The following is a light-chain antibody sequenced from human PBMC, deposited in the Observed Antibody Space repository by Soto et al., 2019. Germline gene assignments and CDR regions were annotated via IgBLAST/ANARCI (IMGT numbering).Light chain of an antibody. CDR2: GAS. CDR3: QQYGTSPLT. J-gene: IGKJ4*01. CDR1: QSVISSF. Sequence: EIVMTQSPATLSVSPGERVILSCRASQSVISSFLAWYQQKPGQPPRLLIYGASSRATGIPDRFSGSGSGTDFTLTISRLEPGDFAVYYCQQYGTSPLTFGGGTKVDIK. V-gene: IGKV3-20*01.